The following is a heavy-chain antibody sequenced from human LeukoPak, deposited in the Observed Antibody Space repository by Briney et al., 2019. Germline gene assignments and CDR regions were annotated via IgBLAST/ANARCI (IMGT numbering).Heavy chain of an antibody. V-gene: IGHV1-69*13. CDR3: ARVSIAARLNYYYGMDV. CDR2: IIPIVDTA. D-gene: IGHD6-6*01. Sequence: SVKVSCKASGGTFSGYAISWVRQAPGQGLEWMGGIIPIVDTANYAQKFQGRVTITADESTSTAYMELSSLRSEDTAVYYCARVSIAARLNYYYGMDVWGQGTTVTVSS. CDR1: GGTFSGYA. J-gene: IGHJ6*02.